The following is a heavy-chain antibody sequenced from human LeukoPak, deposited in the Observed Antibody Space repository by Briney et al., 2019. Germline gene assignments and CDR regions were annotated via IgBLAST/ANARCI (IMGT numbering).Heavy chain of an antibody. Sequence: PGGSLRLSCVASGFTFSTYWMNWVRQAPGKELERVGTISPDGSDKYYVDSVKGRFTISRDNAKTSLYLQISSLRADDTALYFCARGIVVVVGASDHFDYWGQGTLITVSS. D-gene: IGHD2-15*01. CDR2: ISPDGSDK. CDR3: ARGIVVVVGASDHFDY. V-gene: IGHV3-7*01. CDR1: GFTFSTYW. J-gene: IGHJ4*02.